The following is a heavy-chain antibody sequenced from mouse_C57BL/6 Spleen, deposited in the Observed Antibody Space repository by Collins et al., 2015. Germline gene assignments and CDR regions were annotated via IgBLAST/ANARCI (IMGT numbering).Heavy chain of an antibody. CDR1: GYTFTTYG. J-gene: IGHJ1*03. D-gene: IGHD1-1*01. CDR3: ARHYGSTHWYFDV. V-gene: IGHV9-3*01. Sequence: QIQLVQSGPELKKPGETVKISCKASGYTFTTYGMSWVKQAPGKGLKWMGRIITYSGVPTYADDFKGRFAFSLETSASTAYLQINNLKNEGTATYFCARHYGSTHWYFDVWGTGTTVTVSS. CDR2: IITYSGVP.